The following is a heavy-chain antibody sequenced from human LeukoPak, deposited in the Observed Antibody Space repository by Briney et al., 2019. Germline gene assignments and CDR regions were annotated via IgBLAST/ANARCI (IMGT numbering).Heavy chain of an antibody. J-gene: IGHJ4*02. D-gene: IGHD3-22*01. CDR2: IIPIFGTA. CDR3: AREWEDYYDSSGYAYYFDY. Sequence: SVKVSCKASGGTFSSYAISWVRQAPGQGLEWMGRIIPIFGTANYAQKFQGRVTITTDESTSTAYMELSSLRSEDTAVYYCAREWEDYYDSSGYAYYFDYWGQGTLVTVSS. V-gene: IGHV1-69*05. CDR1: GGTFSSYA.